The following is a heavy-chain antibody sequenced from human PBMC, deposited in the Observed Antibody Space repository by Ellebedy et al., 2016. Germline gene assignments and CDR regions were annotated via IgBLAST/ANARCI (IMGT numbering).Heavy chain of an antibody. CDR1: GFSFSNYD. D-gene: IGHD4-11*01. CDR2: IGTAGDT. J-gene: IGHJ3*02. V-gene: IGHV3-13*01. Sequence: GGSLRLXXAASGFSFSNYDMHWVRQVSGKGLEWVSLIGTAGDTYYLDSVKGRFTISRENAKNALYLQMDSLRAGDTAVYYCARSKTLLRLGDALDIWGRGTRVTVSS. CDR3: ARSKTLLRLGDALDI.